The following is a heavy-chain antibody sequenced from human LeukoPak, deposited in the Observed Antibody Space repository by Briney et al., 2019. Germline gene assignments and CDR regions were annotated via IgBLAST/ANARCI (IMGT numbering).Heavy chain of an antibody. CDR3: VRPGQSSWWVYFNY. CDR2: IHPSGST. CDR1: GGSSSSYY. D-gene: IGHD2-15*01. Sequence: SETLSLTCTVSGGSSSSYYWTWIRQPPGKGLEWIGYIHPSGSTNYNPSLKSRVTMSVDTSENQFSLRLTSVTAADTAVYYCVRPGQSSWWVYFNYWGQGTVVTVSS. V-gene: IGHV4-4*09. J-gene: IGHJ4*02.